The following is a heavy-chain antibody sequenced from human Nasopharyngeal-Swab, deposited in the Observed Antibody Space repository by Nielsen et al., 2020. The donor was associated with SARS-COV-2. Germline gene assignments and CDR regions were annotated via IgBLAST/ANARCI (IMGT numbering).Heavy chain of an antibody. D-gene: IGHD2-15*01. CDR1: GFTFSSYS. Sequence: GESLKISCAASGFTFSSYSMNWVRQAPGKGLEWVSSISSSSSYIYYADSVKGRFTISRDNAKNTLYLQMNSLRAEDTAVYYCARGGSYHNWFDPWGQGTLVTVSS. CDR3: ARGGSYHNWFDP. CDR2: ISSSSSYI. V-gene: IGHV3-21*01. J-gene: IGHJ5*02.